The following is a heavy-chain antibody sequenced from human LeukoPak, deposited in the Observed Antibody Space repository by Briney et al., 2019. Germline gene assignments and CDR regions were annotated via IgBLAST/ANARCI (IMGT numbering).Heavy chain of an antibody. D-gene: IGHD5-24*01. CDR2: IYTGGST. J-gene: IGHJ1*01. CDR3: AKSRDGYHHGLL. Sequence: GGSLRLSCAASGFTVSSNYMSWVRQAPGKGLEWVSVIYTGGSTYYADSVKGRFTISRDNSKNTLLLQMNSLRAEDTAVYYCAKSRDGYHHGLLWGQGTLVTVSS. CDR1: GFTVSSNY. V-gene: IGHV3-53*01.